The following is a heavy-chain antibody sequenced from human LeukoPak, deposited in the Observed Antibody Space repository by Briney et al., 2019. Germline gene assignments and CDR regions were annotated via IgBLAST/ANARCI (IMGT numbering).Heavy chain of an antibody. D-gene: IGHD1-26*01. Sequence: GGSLRLSCAASGFTFSTYAMRWVRQAPGKGLEWVSSISGSGDNTFYADSVQGRFTISRDNSQNTLYLQMNSLRAEDTAVYYCATLDVGATVYWGQGTLVTVSS. CDR1: GFTFSTYA. J-gene: IGHJ4*02. CDR2: ISGSGDNT. V-gene: IGHV3-23*01. CDR3: ATLDVGATVY.